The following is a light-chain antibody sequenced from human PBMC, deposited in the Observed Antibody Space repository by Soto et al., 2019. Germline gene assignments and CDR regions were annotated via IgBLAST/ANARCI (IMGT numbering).Light chain of an antibody. CDR2: VAS. J-gene: IGKJ4*01. Sequence: EIVLTQSPGTLSLSPGERATLSCRASQSVTSSFLARYQQKPGQAPRLLLYVASSWATGVTDRFSGSGSGTAFTLTISGLEPEDVAEYYCRQYDSSLTFGGGTKVEIK. CDR1: QSVTSSF. CDR3: RQYDSSLT. V-gene: IGKV3-20*01.